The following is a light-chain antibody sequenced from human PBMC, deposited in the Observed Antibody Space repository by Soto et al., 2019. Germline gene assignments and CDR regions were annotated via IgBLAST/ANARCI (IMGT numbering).Light chain of an antibody. CDR3: QQYDDLPST. V-gene: IGKV1-33*01. CDR2: DAS. CDR1: QDINSF. J-gene: IGKJ2*01. Sequence: DIQMAQSPSSLSASVGDRVTITCQASQDINSFLSWYQQKPGKAPNLLIYDASNLETGVPSRFSGSGSGTEFTFTISSLQPEDVATYYCQQYDDLPSTFGQGTKLEIK.